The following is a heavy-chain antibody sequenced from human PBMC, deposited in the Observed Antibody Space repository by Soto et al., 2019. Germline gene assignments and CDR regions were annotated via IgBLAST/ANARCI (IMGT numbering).Heavy chain of an antibody. Sequence: EVQLVESGGGLVKPGGSLRLSCAASGFTFSSYSMNWVRQAPGKGLEWVSSITGSSSYIYYADSVKGRFTISRDNAKNLLYLQMNSLRAEDTAVYYCARDVYYYDSSAYWAYWGQGTLVTVSS. D-gene: IGHD3-22*01. J-gene: IGHJ4*02. V-gene: IGHV3-21*02. CDR2: ITGSSSYI. CDR3: ARDVYYYDSSAYWAY. CDR1: GFTFSSYS.